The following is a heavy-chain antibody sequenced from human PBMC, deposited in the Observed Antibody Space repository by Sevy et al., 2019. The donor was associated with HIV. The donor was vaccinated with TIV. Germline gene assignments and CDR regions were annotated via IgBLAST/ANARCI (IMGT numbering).Heavy chain of an antibody. CDR1: GFTFSSYA. Sequence: GGSLRLSCAASGFTFSSYAMSWVRQAPGKGLEWVSTFSFGCGKINYEDSVKGRFTISRNNSKNTLYLQMNSLRAEDTAVYYGAREGCSKPHDYWGQGTLVTVSS. V-gene: IGHV3-23*01. D-gene: IGHD2-2*01. CDR2: FSFGCGKI. CDR3: AREGCSKPHDY. J-gene: IGHJ4*02.